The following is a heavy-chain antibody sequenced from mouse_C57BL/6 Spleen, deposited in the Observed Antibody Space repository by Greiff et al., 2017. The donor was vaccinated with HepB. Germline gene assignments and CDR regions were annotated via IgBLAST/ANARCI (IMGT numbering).Heavy chain of an antibody. D-gene: IGHD2-2*01. V-gene: IGHV5-17*01. Sequence: EVKLVESGGGLVKPGGSLKLSCAASGFTFSDYGMHWVRQAPEKGLEWVAYISSGSSTIYYADTVKGRFTISRDNAKNTLFLQMTSLRSEDTAMYYGARCYGYDRRYAMDYWGQGTSVTVSS. CDR3: ARCYGYDRRYAMDY. CDR2: ISSGSSTI. J-gene: IGHJ4*01. CDR1: GFTFSDYG.